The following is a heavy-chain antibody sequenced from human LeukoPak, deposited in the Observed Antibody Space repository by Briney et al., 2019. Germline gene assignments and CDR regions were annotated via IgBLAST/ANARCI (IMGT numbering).Heavy chain of an antibody. CDR2: ISGSGTST. D-gene: IGHD1-26*01. CDR1: GFTFSSYA. J-gene: IGHJ3*02. CDR3: AKGEGIRGSYYHDAFDI. Sequence: GGSLRLSCSASGFTFSSYAMSWVRQAPGKGLEWVSGISGSGTSTYYADSVKGRFTISRDNSKNTLYLQMNGLRAEDTAAYYCAKGEGIRGSYYHDAFDIWGQGTMVTVSS. V-gene: IGHV3-23*01.